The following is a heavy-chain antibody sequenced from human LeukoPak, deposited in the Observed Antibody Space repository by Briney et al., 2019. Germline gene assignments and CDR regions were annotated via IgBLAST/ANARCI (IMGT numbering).Heavy chain of an antibody. CDR3: ARVPWFGDAGAFDI. J-gene: IGHJ3*02. CDR1: GYTFTGYY. CDR2: IKPNSGGT. D-gene: IGHD3-10*01. Sequence: ASVKVSCKASGYTFTGYYMHWVRQAPGQGLEWMGWIKPNSGGTNYAQKFQGRVTMTRDTSISTAYMELSRLRSDDTAVYYCARVPWFGDAGAFDIWGQGTMVTVSS. V-gene: IGHV1-2*02.